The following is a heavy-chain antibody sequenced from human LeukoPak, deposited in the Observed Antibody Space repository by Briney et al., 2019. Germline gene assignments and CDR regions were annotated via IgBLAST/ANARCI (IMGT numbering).Heavy chain of an antibody. V-gene: IGHV1-46*01. CDR1: GYTFTSYY. D-gene: IGHD6-19*01. Sequence: GASVKVSCKASGYTFTSYYLHWVRQAPGEGLEWMGIINPSGGSTIYAQKFRGRVTMTWDMSTSTVYMELSSLRSEDTAVYYCARSHYSRGWEYFDYWGQGTLVTVSS. CDR2: INPSGGST. CDR3: ARSHYSRGWEYFDY. J-gene: IGHJ4*02.